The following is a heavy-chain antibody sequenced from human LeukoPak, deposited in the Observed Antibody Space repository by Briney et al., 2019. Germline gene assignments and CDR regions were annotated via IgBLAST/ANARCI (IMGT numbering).Heavy chain of an antibody. CDR1: GFTFSTYV. CDR3: ARGVSFRMVGTATDFDY. Sequence: GGSLRLSCAASGFTFSTYVMSWVRQAPGRGLEWVSSITSSTNYMHYADSVKGRFTISRDNAKNSLYLQMNSLRAEDTAVYYCARGVSFRMVGTATDFDYWGQGTLVTVSS. V-gene: IGHV3-21*01. J-gene: IGHJ4*02. CDR2: ITSSTNYM. D-gene: IGHD2-21*02.